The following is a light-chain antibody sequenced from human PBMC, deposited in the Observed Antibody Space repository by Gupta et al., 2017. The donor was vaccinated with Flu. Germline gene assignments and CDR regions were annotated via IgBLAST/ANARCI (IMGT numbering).Light chain of an antibody. CDR1: HDIRNY. CDR3: QQYHTYPFT. CDR2: AAS. V-gene: IGKV1-16*02. Sequence: GDRVTITCRASHDIRNYLAWFQQRPGEAPKSLIYAASNLQNGVPSHFSGSGSGTDFTLTINSLQPEDFATYYCQQYHTYPFTFGPGTKVDV. J-gene: IGKJ3*01.